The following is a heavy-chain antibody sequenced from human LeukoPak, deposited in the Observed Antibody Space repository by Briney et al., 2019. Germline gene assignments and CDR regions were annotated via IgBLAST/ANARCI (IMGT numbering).Heavy chain of an antibody. CDR1: GDTFTSYD. Sequence: GASVKVSCKASGDTFTSYDTNWVRQAPGQGLQWMGIINPSGGSTTYAQNFQARVTMTRDTSTSTVYMELSSLRSEDTAVYYCARVRDGYNDAYDIWGQGTMVTVPS. D-gene: IGHD5-24*01. V-gene: IGHV1-46*01. J-gene: IGHJ3*02. CDR2: INPSGGST. CDR3: ARVRDGYNDAYDI.